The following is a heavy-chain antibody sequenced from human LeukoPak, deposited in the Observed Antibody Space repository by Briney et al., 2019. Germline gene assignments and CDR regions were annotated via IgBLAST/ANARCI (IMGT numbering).Heavy chain of an antibody. CDR2: MNPNSGNT. J-gene: IGHJ6*03. D-gene: IGHD3-3*01. CDR3: ARADVLRFLEWLSTYYYYYYMDV. Sequence: ASVKVFCKASGYTFTSYDINWVRQATGQGLEWMGWMNPNSGNTGYAQKFQGRVTMTRNTSISTAYMELSSLRSEDTAVYYCARADVLRFLEWLSTYYYYYYMDVWGKGTTVTVSS. CDR1: GYTFTSYD. V-gene: IGHV1-8*01.